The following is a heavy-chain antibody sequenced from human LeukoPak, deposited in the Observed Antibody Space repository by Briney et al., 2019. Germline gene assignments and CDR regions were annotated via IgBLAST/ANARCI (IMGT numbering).Heavy chain of an antibody. V-gene: IGHV3-21*01. CDR2: ISSSSSYI. Sequence: GGSLRLSCAASGFTFSSYSMNWVRQAPGKGLEWVSSISSSSSYIYYADSVKGRFTISRDNAKNSLYLQVNSLRAEDTAVYYCARGGKIAGYYYFYMDVWGKGTTVIVSS. CDR3: ARGGKIAGYYYFYMDV. D-gene: IGHD2/OR15-2a*01. J-gene: IGHJ6*03. CDR1: GFTFSSYS.